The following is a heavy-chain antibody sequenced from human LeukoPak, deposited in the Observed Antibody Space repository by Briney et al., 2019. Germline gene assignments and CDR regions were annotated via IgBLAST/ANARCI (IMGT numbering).Heavy chain of an antibody. CDR1: GFSFSRFS. J-gene: IGHJ4*02. CDR2: LNPDGGST. D-gene: IGHD4-17*01. CDR3: ARDSMTTVTTYTFGDY. V-gene: IGHV3-64*01. Sequence: GGSLRLSCAASGFSFSRFSMHWVRPAPGKGRAYIASLNPDGGSTDYANSVKGRFTISRDNSKNMLYLQMGSLRAEDMAVYYCARDSMTTVTTYTFGDYWGQGTLVTVSS.